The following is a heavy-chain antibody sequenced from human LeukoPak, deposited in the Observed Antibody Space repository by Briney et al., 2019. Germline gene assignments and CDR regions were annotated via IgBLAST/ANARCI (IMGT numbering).Heavy chain of an antibody. V-gene: IGHV4-39*01. CDR1: GGSISSTKEY. J-gene: IGHJ4*02. CDR3: ARHDLDTGTVKRFDY. CDR2: IYYSGST. D-gene: IGHD1-1*01. Sequence: ETLSDSPTVTGGSISSTKEYCGCIRQPPGKGLEWIGSIYYSGSTYYNPSLKSRVTISGDTSKNQFSLKLSSVTAADTAVYYCARHDLDTGTVKRFDYWGQGTLVTVSS.